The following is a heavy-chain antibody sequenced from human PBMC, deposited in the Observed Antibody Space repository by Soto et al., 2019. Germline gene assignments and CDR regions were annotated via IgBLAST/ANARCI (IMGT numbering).Heavy chain of an antibody. CDR1: GGSISSSNYY. J-gene: IGHJ4*02. D-gene: IGHD6-19*01. V-gene: IGHV4-39*02. CDR3: AREPTFYISGYPFDC. CDR2: ISYTGST. Sequence: QLQLQESGPGLVMPSETLSLTCTVSGGSISSSNYYWGWVRQPPGKGLEWIGSISYTGSTYYKPSLQSRLTISVDTSKNQFSLKLISVTAADTAVYHCAREPTFYISGYPFDCWGQGILVTVSS.